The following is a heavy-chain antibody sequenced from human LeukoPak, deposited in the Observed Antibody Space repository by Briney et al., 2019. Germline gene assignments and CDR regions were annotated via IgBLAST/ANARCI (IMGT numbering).Heavy chain of an antibody. D-gene: IGHD3-10*01. CDR3: ARGIRGPAGVWRSYYGMDV. Sequence: GGSLRLSCAASGFTFSNYWMSWVRQAPGKGLEWVATIKQDGSENYYVDSVKGRFTISRDNAKNSLYLQMNSLRAEDTAVYYCARGIRGPAGVWRSYYGMDVWGQGTTVTVSS. V-gene: IGHV3-7*01. CDR1: GFTFSNYW. CDR2: IKQDGSEN. J-gene: IGHJ6*02.